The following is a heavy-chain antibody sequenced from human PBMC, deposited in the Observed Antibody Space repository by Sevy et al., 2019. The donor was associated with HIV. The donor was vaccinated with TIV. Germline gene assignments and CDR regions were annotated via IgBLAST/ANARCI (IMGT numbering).Heavy chain of an antibody. CDR2: ISYDGSNK. D-gene: IGHD2-15*01. V-gene: IGHV3-30*18. CDR1: GFTFSSYG. CDR3: AKHEAATPYYYYGMDV. Sequence: GGSLRLSCAASGFTFSSYGMHWVRQAPGKGLEWVAVISYDGSNKFYADSLKGRFTISRDNSKNTLYLQMNSLRADDTAVYYCAKHEAATPYYYYGMDVWGQGTPVTVSS. J-gene: IGHJ6*02.